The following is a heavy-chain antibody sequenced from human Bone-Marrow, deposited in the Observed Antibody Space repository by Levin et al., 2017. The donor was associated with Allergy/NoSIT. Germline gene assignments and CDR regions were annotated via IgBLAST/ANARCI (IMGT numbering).Heavy chain of an antibody. D-gene: IGHD2-8*01. J-gene: IGHJ3*02. Sequence: GESLKISCAASGFIFSDYYMTWIRQAPGKGLDWVSYISSSGGTIFYSDSVKGRFTISRDNTKNSLFLQMNSLRAEDTAVYYCARIMYGTDAFDIWGLGTMVTVSS. CDR3: ARIMYGTDAFDI. V-gene: IGHV3-11*01. CDR2: ISSSGGTI. CDR1: GFIFSDYY.